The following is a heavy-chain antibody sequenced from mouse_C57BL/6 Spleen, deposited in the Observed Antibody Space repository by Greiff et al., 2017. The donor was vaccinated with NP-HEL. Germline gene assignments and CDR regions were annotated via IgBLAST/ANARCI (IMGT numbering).Heavy chain of an antibody. Sequence: VQLKQSGPELVKPGASVKISCKASGYTFTDYYMNWVKQSHGKSLEWIGDINPNNGGTSYNQKFKGKATLTVDKSSSTAYMELRSLTSEDSAVYYCARHGDDYDVDYAMDYWGQGTSVTVSS. J-gene: IGHJ4*01. CDR1: GYTFTDYY. D-gene: IGHD2-4*01. V-gene: IGHV1-26*01. CDR2: INPNNGGT. CDR3: ARHGDDYDVDYAMDY.